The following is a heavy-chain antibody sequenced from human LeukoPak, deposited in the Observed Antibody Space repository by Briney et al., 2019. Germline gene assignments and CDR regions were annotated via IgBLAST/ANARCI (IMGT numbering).Heavy chain of an antibody. CDR3: ARWGSSSSYAGY. V-gene: IGHV1-3*01. CDR2: INAGDGNT. D-gene: IGHD6-6*01. CDR1: GYSFTSYA. Sequence: ASVKVSCKASGYSFTSYAIHWVRQAPGQRLEWMGWINAGDGNTKYSQKFQGRVTITRDTTASTAYMELSSLRSEDTAVYYCARWGSSSSYAGYWGQGTLVTVSS. J-gene: IGHJ4*02.